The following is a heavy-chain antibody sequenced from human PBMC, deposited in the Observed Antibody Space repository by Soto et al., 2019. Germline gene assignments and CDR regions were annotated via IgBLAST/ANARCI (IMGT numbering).Heavy chain of an antibody. V-gene: IGHV4-31*03. CDR2: IYYSGST. Sequence: QVQLQESGPGLVKPSQTLSLTCTVSGGSISSGGYYWSWIRQHPGKGLEWIGYIYYSGSTYYNPSLKSRVTIAVDTSKNQCALKLSSVTAADTAVYYCARASMTTVITDWFDPWGQGTLVTVSS. D-gene: IGHD4-17*01. J-gene: IGHJ5*02. CDR3: ARASMTTVITDWFDP. CDR1: GGSISSGGYY.